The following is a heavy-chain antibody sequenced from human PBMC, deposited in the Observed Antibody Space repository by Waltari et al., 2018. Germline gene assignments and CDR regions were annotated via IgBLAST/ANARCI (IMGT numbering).Heavy chain of an antibody. CDR2: IRYDGGVK. Sequence: EVQLVESGGGLVQPGGSLRLSCATYGCRFSDSWMSWVRQAPGKGLEWLANIRYDGGVKDIVDSVKGRFTVFRDNAENSLFLHMNSLRVEDTAVYYCARENYNGAAGDYWGQGTLVTVSS. J-gene: IGHJ4*02. CDR1: GCRFSDSW. CDR3: ARENYNGAAGDY. V-gene: IGHV3-7*01. D-gene: IGHD6-13*01.